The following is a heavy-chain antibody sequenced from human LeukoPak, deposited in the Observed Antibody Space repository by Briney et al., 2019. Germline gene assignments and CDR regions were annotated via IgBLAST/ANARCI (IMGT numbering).Heavy chain of an antibody. J-gene: IGHJ6*03. CDR2: MNPNSGNT. CDR1: GYTFTIYD. D-gene: IGHD2-2*01. CDR3: ARGGYCSSTSCPYYYYYYMDV. V-gene: IGHV1-8*03. Sequence: ASVTVSCKASGYTFTIYDINWVRQAPGQGLEWMGWMNPNSGNTGYAQKVQGRVTITRNTSISTAYMELSSLRSEDTAVYYCARGGYCSSTSCPYYYYYYMDVWGKGTTVTVSS.